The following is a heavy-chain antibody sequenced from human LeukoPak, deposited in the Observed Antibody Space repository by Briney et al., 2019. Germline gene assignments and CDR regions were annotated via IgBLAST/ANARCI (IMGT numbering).Heavy chain of an antibody. CDR2: IHPGDSDT. CDR1: GYSFISYW. V-gene: IGHV5-51*01. CDR3: ARHVGSGSHPAS. Sequence: GESLKISCKDSGYSFISYWIGWVRQMPGKGLEWMGIIHPGDSDTRCSPSFQGQVTISADKSISTAYLQWSSLKASDSAMYYCARHVGSGSHPASWGQGTLVTVSS. J-gene: IGHJ4*02. D-gene: IGHD3-10*01.